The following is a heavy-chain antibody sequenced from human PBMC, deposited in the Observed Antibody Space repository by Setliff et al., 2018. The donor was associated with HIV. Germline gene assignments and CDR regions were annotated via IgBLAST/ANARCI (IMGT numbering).Heavy chain of an antibody. D-gene: IGHD2-2*03. V-gene: IGHV4-59*01. CDR1: GGSFSNYY. J-gene: IGHJ5*02. Sequence: SETLSLTCAVYGGSFSNYYWTWIRQSPGKGPEWIGYIRDTGNAHSNPSLRSRVTIAVDTSKNQLSLRLTSVTAADTAVYYCARVGSCYNTRCYSWFDPWGQGTLVTVSS. CDR2: IRDTGNA. CDR3: ARVGSCYNTRCYSWFDP.